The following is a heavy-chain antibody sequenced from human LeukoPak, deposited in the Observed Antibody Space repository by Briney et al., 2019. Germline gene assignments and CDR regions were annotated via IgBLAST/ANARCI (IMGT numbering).Heavy chain of an antibody. J-gene: IGHJ6*04. Sequence: SVKVSCKASGGTFSSYAISWVRQAPGQGLEWMGGIIPIFGTANYAQKFQGRVTITADESTSTAYMELSSLRSEDTAVYYCARGPGSSGWYGAACYYGMDVWGKGTTVTVSS. CDR3: ARGPGSSGWYGAACYYGMDV. CDR1: GGTFSSYA. V-gene: IGHV1-69*01. D-gene: IGHD6-19*01. CDR2: IIPIFGTA.